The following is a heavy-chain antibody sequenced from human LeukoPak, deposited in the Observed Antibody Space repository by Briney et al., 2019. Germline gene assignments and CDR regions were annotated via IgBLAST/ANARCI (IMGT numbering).Heavy chain of an antibody. V-gene: IGHV4-30-4*01. CDR1: GGSISSGDYY. J-gene: IGHJ4*02. Sequence: SQTLSLTCTVSGGSISSGDYYWSWIRQPPGRGLEWIGYIYYSGSTYYNPSLKSRVTISVDTSKNQFSLKLSSVTAADTAVYYCARELATPYYDILTGYYNTFYFDYWGQGTLVTVSS. CDR3: ARELATPYYDILTGYYNTFYFDY. CDR2: IYYSGST. D-gene: IGHD3-9*01.